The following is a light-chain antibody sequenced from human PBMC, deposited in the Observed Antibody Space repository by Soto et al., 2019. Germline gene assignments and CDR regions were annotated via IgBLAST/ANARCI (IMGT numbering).Light chain of an antibody. CDR2: LNSDGSH. V-gene: IGLV4-69*01. J-gene: IGLJ2*01. CDR3: QSWDTGIHRV. Sequence: QLVLAQSPSASASLGASVKLTCTLSSGHSTYAIAWHQQQPEKGPRYLMKLNSDGSHTKGDGIPERFSGSSSGAEHYLSISSLQSEDEADYYCQSWDTGIHRVFGGGTKLTVL. CDR1: SGHSTYA.